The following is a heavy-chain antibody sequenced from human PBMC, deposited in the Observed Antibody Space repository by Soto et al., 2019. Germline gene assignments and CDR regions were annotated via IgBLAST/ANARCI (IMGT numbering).Heavy chain of an antibody. CDR1: GGSISSSNW. J-gene: IGHJ3*02. D-gene: IGHD2-15*01. Sequence: QVQLQESGPGLVKPSGTLSLTCAVSGGSISSSNWWSWVRQPPGKGLEWIGEIYHSGSTNYNPSLKSRVTISVDQSKHQFSLKLSSVTAADTAVYYCARGGYQEIFPRDAFDIWGQGTMVTVSS. CDR3: ARGGYQEIFPRDAFDI. CDR2: IYHSGST. V-gene: IGHV4-4*02.